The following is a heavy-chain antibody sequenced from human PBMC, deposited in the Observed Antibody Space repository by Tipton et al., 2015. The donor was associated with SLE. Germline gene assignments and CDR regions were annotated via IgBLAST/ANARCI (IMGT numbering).Heavy chain of an antibody. J-gene: IGHJ4*01. V-gene: IGHV3-33*01. Sequence: RSLRLSCAASGFTFSSYGMHWVRQAPGKGLGWVALIWYDDGRTKYYADSVKGRVSISRDNSKNTLYLHMNSLRAEDSAVYYCASVGRPGSIIYFFDYWVHGTLVTVSS. D-gene: IGHD1-14*01. CDR1: GFTFSSYG. CDR3: ASVGRPGSIIYFFDY. CDR2: IWYDDGRTK.